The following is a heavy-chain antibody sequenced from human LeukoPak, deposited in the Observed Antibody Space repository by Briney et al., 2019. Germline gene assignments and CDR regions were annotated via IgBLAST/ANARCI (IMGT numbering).Heavy chain of an antibody. CDR3: ARNRYYGLDV. J-gene: IGHJ6*02. CDR1: GFTVNSND. V-gene: IGHV3-66*02. Sequence: GGSLRLPCAASGFTVNSNDMSWVRQAPGKGLEWVSVIFSGGSTYHADSVKGRFTISRDNSKNTLYLQMNSLRVDDTSVYYCARNRYYGLDVWGQGTTVTVSS. CDR2: IFSGGST.